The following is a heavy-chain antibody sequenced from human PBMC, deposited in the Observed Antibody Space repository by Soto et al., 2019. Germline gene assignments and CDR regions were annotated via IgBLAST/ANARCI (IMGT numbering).Heavy chain of an antibody. V-gene: IGHV1-8*01. CDR3: ARLKQDYAVA. J-gene: IGHJ5*02. D-gene: IGHD3-16*01. Sequence: QVQLVQSGAEVKKPGASVKVSCKASGYTFTSYDINWVRLATGQGLEWMGWMNPNSCNTAYAQKFQGRLTMTRNNSISTAYMELSSLRAEDTAVYYCARLKQDYAVAWGQGTLVTVSS. CDR1: GYTFTSYD. CDR2: MNPNSCNT.